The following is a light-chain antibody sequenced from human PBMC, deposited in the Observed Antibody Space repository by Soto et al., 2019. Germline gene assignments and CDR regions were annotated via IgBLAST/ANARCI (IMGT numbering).Light chain of an antibody. V-gene: IGLV2-11*01. Sequence: QSALTQPRSVSGSPGQSVTISCTGTSSDIGDYDYVSWYQHHAGKTPKLMIYDVTKRPSGVPDRFSGSKSGSTASLTISGLQADDEADYYCCSYAEKYTDVFGTGTKVTVL. CDR1: SSDIGDYDY. CDR2: DVT. CDR3: CSYAEKYTDV. J-gene: IGLJ1*01.